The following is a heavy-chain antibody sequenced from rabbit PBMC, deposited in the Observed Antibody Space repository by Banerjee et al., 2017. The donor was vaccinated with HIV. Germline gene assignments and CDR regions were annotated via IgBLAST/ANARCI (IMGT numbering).Heavy chain of an antibody. Sequence: QEQLVESGGGLVQPGGSLKLSCKASGFDFSSFGVSWVRQAPGKGLEWIGYIDPVFGSTYYATWVNGQFTISSHNAQNTLYLQLNDLTVADTATYFCARDLAGVIGWNFNVWGPGTLVTVS. CDR3: ARDLAGVIGWNFNV. V-gene: IGHV1S47*01. D-gene: IGHD4-1*01. CDR1: GFDFSSFG. CDR2: IDPVFGST. J-gene: IGHJ4*01.